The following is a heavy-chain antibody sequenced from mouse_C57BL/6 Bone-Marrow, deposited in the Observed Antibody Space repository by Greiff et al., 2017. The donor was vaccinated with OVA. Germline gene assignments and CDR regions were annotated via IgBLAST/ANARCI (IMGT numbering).Heavy chain of an antibody. CDR1: GFSLTSYG. J-gene: IGHJ3*01. V-gene: IGHV2-2*01. Sequence: VQVVESGPGLVQPSQSLSITCTVSGFSLTSYGVHWVRQSPGKGLEWLGVIWSGGSTDYNAAFISRLSISKDNSKSQVFFKMNSLQADDTAIYYCAPGNPAWFAYWGQGTLVTVSA. D-gene: IGHD2-1*01. CDR2: IWSGGST. CDR3: APGNPAWFAY.